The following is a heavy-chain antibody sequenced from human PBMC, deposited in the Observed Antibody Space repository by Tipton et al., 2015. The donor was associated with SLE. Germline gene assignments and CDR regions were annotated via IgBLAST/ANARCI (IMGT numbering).Heavy chain of an antibody. CDR2: IYYSGST. V-gene: IGHV4-59*01. CDR3: ARDPGYCSGGSCSDAFDI. D-gene: IGHD2-15*01. CDR1: GGSISSYY. J-gene: IGHJ3*02. Sequence: TLSLTCTVSGGSISSYYWSWIRQPPGKGLEWIGYIYYSGSTNYNPSLKSRVTISVDTSKNQFSLKLSSVTAADTAVHYCARDPGYCSGGSCSDAFDIWGQGTMVTVSS.